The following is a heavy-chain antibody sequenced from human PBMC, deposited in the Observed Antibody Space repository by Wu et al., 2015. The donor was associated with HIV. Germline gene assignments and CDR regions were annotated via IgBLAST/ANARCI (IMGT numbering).Heavy chain of an antibody. Sequence: QAQLVQLGAGVKKPGSSVKVTCKASGDGFTSYAVSWVRQAPGQGLEWMGGINPLFGTTKHAERFQDRVTFTTDESKSTAYMGLSSLRSEDTAVYYCARNTDSVATSLYSLGVWGQGTTVTVSS. CDR1: GDGFTSYA. CDR3: ARNTDSVATSLYSLGV. V-gene: IGHV1-69*05. CDR2: INPLFGTT. D-gene: IGHD5-12*01. J-gene: IGHJ6*02.